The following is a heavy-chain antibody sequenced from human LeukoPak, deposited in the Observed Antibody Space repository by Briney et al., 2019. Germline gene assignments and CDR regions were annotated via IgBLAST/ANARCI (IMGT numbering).Heavy chain of an antibody. Sequence: TETLSLTPTPSGGSIARSYWSWIRQPPGKGRVRAGSIYYSGSTNYNPSLKSRVAISVDTSKNQFSLKLSSVTAADTAVYYCARLRMVRGVIITFDYWGQGTLVTVSS. D-gene: IGHD3-10*01. V-gene: IGHV4-59*01. CDR1: GGSIARSY. J-gene: IGHJ4*02. CDR3: ARLRMVRGVIITFDY. CDR2: IYYSGST.